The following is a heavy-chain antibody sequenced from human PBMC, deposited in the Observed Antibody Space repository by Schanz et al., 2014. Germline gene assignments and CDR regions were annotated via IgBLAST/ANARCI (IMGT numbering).Heavy chain of an antibody. CDR2: IWYDGSNK. Sequence: VQLVESGGGLIQPGGSLRLSCAASGFGFSSYGMHWVRQAPGKGLEWVAVIWYDGSNKYYADSVKGRFTISRDSSKNTLFLQMNSLRTEDTAVYYCARLDPYCRSGTCSRAFDFWGQGTLVTVSS. D-gene: IGHD2-15*01. CDR1: GFGFSSYG. J-gene: IGHJ4*02. CDR3: ARLDPYCRSGTCSRAFDF. V-gene: IGHV3-33*08.